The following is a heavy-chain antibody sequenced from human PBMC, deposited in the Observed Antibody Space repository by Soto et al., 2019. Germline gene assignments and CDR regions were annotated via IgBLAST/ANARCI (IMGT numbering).Heavy chain of an antibody. CDR2: INPNSGGT. CDR1: GGTFSSYA. D-gene: IGHD2-2*01. Sequence: ASVKVSCKASGGTFSSYAISWVRQAPGQGLEWMGWINPNSGGTNYAQKFQGRVTMTRDTSISTAYMELSRLRSDDTAVYYCARGHQLLFDYWGQGTLVTVSS. CDR3: ARGHQLLFDY. J-gene: IGHJ4*02. V-gene: IGHV1-2*02.